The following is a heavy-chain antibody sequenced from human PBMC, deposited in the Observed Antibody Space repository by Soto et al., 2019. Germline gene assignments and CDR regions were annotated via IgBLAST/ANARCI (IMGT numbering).Heavy chain of an antibody. CDR2: IYYSGST. Sequence: PSETLSLTCTVSGGSISSGDYYWSWIRQPPGKGLEWIGYIYYSGSTYYNPSLKSRVTISVDTSKNQFSLKLSSVTAADTAVYYCARTPYYDYVWGSYRRYYFDYWGQGTLVTVS. J-gene: IGHJ4*02. D-gene: IGHD3-16*02. CDR3: ARTPYYDYVWGSYRRYYFDY. V-gene: IGHV4-30-4*01. CDR1: GGSISSGDYY.